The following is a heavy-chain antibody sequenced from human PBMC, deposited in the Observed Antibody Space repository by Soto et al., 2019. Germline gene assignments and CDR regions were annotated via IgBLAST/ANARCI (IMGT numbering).Heavy chain of an antibody. J-gene: IGHJ4*02. CDR2: AAYSGGT. CDR1: GGSIANNNYF. D-gene: IGHD2-15*01. Sequence: PSETLSLTCTVSGGSIANNNYFWGWVRQPPGKGLEWIGSAAYSGGTYKNPSLKSRVTVSVDTSKNQFSLKLTSVTAADTAVYYCAKVVVGATSHSDFDSWGQGTLVPASS. V-gene: IGHV4-39*01. CDR3: AKVVVGATSHSDFDS.